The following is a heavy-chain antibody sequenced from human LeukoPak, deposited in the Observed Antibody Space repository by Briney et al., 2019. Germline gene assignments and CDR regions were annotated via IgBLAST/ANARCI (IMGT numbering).Heavy chain of an antibody. D-gene: IGHD3-9*01. CDR1: GGSISSYY. Sequence: SETLSLTCIVSGGSISSYYWSWIRQPPGKGLEWIGYIYYSGSTNYKPSLKSRVTISVATSKNQFSLRLSSVTAADTAVYYCARETDYDILTGYYRQPIIDYWGQGTLVTVSS. V-gene: IGHV4-59*01. J-gene: IGHJ4*02. CDR3: ARETDYDILTGYYRQPIIDY. CDR2: IYYSGST.